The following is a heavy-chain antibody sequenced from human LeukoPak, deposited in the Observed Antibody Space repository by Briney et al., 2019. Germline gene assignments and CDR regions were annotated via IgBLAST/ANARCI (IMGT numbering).Heavy chain of an antibody. D-gene: IGHD2-2*01. CDR3: ARDHQKYCSSTSCYGSLFWFDP. J-gene: IGHJ5*02. CDR2: ISSSSSTI. Sequence: GGSLRLSCAASGFTFSSYAVSWVRQAPEKGLEWVSYISSSSSTIYYADSVKGRFTISRDNAKNSLYLQLNSLRAEDTAVYYCARDHQKYCSSTSCYGSLFWFDPWGQGTLVTVSS. CDR1: GFTFSSYA. V-gene: IGHV3-48*04.